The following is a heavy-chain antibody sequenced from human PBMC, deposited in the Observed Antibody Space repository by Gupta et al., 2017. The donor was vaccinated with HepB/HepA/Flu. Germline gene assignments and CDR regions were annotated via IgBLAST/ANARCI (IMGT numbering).Heavy chain of an antibody. D-gene: IGHD6-13*01. CDR3: ARQAAAGTVKPYYYYYYMDV. V-gene: IGHV4-39*01. CDR2: IYYSGST. CDR1: GGSISSSSYY. J-gene: IGHJ6*03. Sequence: QLQLQESGPGLVKPSETLSLTCTVSGGSISSSSYYWGWIRQPPGKGLEWIGSIYYSGSTYYNPSLKSRVTISVDTSKNQFSLKLSSVTAADTAVYYCARQAAAGTVKPYYYYYYMDVWGKGTTVTVSS.